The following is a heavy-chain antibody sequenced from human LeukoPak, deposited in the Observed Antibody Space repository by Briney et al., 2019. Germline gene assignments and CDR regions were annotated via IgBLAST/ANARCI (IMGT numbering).Heavy chain of an antibody. CDR2: ISYDGSNK. CDR3: ARDRSGGIDY. J-gene: IGHJ4*02. Sequence: PGRSLRLSCAASGFTFSSYAMHTGRQAPGKGLEWVAVISYDGSNKYYADSVKGRFTISRDNSKNTLYLQMNILRAEDTAVYYCARDRSGGIDYWGQGTLVTVSS. CDR1: GFTFSSYA. V-gene: IGHV3-30-3*01. D-gene: IGHD3-16*01.